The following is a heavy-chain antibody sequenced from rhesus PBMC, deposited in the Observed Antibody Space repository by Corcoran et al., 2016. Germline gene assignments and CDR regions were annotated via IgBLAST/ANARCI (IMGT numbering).Heavy chain of an antibody. V-gene: IGHV4-169*02. J-gene: IGHJ4*01. CDR2: IYGSGSST. CDR3: ARDGTYSSWSLDY. CDR1: GGSISSSY. D-gene: IGHD6-13*01. Sequence: QLQLQESGPGLVKPSETLSVTCAVSGGSISSSYWSWIRQAPGKGLEWIGYIYGSGSSTNSNPSLKSRVTLSVDTSKNQLSLKLSSVTTADTAVYYCARDGTYSSWSLDYWGQGVLVTVSS.